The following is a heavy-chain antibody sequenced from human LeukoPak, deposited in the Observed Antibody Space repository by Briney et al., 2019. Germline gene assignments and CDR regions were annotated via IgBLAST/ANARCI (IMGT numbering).Heavy chain of an antibody. J-gene: IGHJ4*02. CDR1: GGSISSSSYY. CDR2: IYYSGST. D-gene: IGHD2-15*01. CDR3: ARVSIVVVVADY. V-gene: IGHV4-39*01. Sequence: KPSETLSLTCTVSGGSISSSSYYWGWIRQPPGKGLEWIGSIYYSGSTYYNPSLKSRVTISVDTSKNQFSLKLSSVTAADTAVYYCARVSIVVVVADYWGQGTLVTVSS.